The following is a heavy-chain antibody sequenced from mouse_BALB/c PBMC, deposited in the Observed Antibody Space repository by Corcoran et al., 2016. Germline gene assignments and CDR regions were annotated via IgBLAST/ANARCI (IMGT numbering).Heavy chain of an antibody. CDR1: GYTFTSYV. Sequence: EVQLQQSGPELVKPGASVKMSCKASGYTFTSYVMHWVKQKPGQGLEWIGYIYPFKDVTKYNENFKGKATLTPDKSSSTAYMVLNSLTSEDSAVYYCTREVPGGYPFDYWGQGTTLTVSS. J-gene: IGHJ2*01. CDR3: TREVPGGYPFDY. V-gene: IGHV1S136*01. CDR2: IYPFKDVT. D-gene: IGHD2-2*01.